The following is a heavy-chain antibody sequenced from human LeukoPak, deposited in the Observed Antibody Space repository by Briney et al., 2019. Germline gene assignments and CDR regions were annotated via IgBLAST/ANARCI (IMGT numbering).Heavy chain of an antibody. D-gene: IGHD1-26*01. CDR3: ASGSGSLPN. CDR1: GFIFSSYW. V-gene: IGHV3-33*08. Sequence: GGSLRLSCAASGFIFSSYWMSWVRQAPGKGLEWVAVIWYDGSNKYYADSVKGRFTISRDNSKNTLYLQMNSLRAEDTAVYYCASGSGSLPNWGQGTLVTVSS. CDR2: IWYDGSNK. J-gene: IGHJ4*02.